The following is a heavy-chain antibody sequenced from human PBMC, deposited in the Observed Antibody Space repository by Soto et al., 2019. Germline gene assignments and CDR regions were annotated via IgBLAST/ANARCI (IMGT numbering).Heavy chain of an antibody. CDR1: GYIFTVYT. D-gene: IGHD1-1*01. Sequence: QVQLVQSGAEEKQPGASVKVSCKASGYIFTVYTIHWVRQAPGQRLEWMGWINAGNGDTKYSQKFQDRVTITRDTSVSIVYMELSSLRSEDTAVYYCARTLSGTAWSFFQHWGQGTLVTVSS. V-gene: IGHV1-3*05. J-gene: IGHJ1*01. CDR2: INAGNGDT. CDR3: ARTLSGTAWSFFQH.